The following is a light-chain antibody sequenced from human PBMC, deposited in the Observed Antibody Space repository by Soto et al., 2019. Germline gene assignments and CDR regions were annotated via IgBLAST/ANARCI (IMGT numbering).Light chain of an antibody. CDR1: QIISTY. CDR2: SAC. V-gene: IGKV1-39*01. J-gene: IGKJ5*01. CDR3: QNNYSIPIT. Sequence: DIQMTQSPSSLSASVGDRVTITCRASQIISTYLNWFQQQPRKAPKLMICSACSLLSGVPSRFSGSASTTDFTLTSSILQAEDVTTYYCQNNYSIPITFGQGTRLEIK.